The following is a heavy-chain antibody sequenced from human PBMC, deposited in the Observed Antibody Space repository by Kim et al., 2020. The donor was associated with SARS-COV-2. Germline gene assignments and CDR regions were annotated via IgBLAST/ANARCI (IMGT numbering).Heavy chain of an antibody. D-gene: IGHD2-2*01. CDR3: ARDPSSTVSSLDADY. V-gene: IGHV3-30*01. Sequence: GSVKGRVTTSRDNAKNPLYLQMNRLRDEDTAVYYCARDPSSTVSSLDADYWGQGTMVTVSS. J-gene: IGHJ4*01.